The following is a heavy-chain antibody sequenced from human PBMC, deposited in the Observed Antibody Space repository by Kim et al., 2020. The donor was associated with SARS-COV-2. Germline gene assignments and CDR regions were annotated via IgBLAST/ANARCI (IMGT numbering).Heavy chain of an antibody. J-gene: IGHJ5*01. CDR3: ARDLGSDLWWGWFDF. CDR1: GFNLSGYL. Sequence: GGSLRLSCAASGFNLSGYLMSWVRQVPGKGLEWVASIKVDGNTRRYVDSVKGRFTISRDNAKNSVYLQMNSLRAEDTAVYYCARDLGSDLWWGWFDFWG. CDR2: IKVDGNTR. D-gene: IGHD2-21*01. V-gene: IGHV3-7*01.